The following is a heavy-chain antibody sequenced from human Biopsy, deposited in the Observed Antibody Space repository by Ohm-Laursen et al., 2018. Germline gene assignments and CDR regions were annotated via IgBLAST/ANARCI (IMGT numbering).Heavy chain of an antibody. Sequence: SETLSLTRTVSGGSVSSNTNYWAWIRQPPGKGLEWIGSIFYSGIIYYNPSLKSRVSISVDTSKNQFSLNLNSVTAADTAVYYCARHPTGFWFDPWGQGTLVIVSS. V-gene: IGHV4-39*01. CDR1: GGSVSSNTNY. J-gene: IGHJ5*02. CDR2: IFYSGII. CDR3: ARHPTGFWFDP.